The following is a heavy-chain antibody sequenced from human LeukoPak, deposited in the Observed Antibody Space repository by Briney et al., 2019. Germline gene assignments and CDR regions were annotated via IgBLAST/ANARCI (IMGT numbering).Heavy chain of an antibody. CDR1: GFSFSSYA. CDR2: ISGSGINK. V-gene: IGHV3-23*01. J-gene: IGHJ4*02. D-gene: IGHD3-9*01. CDR3: VRDYENLTGSKTRFHY. Sequence: GGSLRLSCAASGFSFSSYAMSWVRQGPGKGLEWVSGISGSGINKYYADSVKGRFTISRDNSKNTLYLQMNSLRAEDTAVYYCVRDYENLTGSKTRFHYWGQGTLVTVSS.